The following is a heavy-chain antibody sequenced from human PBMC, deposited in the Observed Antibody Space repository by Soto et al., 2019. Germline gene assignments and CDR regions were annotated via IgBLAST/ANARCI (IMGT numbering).Heavy chain of an antibody. CDR3: GKARGRRYPPVTDY. CDR1: GFPLNDRY. CDR2: ISSSGDTI. J-gene: IGHJ4*02. D-gene: IGHD2-2*02. V-gene: IGHV3-11*01. Sequence: QVHLVESGGGLVKPGGSLRLSCAASGFPLNDRYMTWIRQAPGKGLEWLSYISSSGDTIYYADSVAGRFTVSRDNAKNSLYLQMDSLRVEDTAVYYCGKARGRRYPPVTDYWGQGTLVTVSS.